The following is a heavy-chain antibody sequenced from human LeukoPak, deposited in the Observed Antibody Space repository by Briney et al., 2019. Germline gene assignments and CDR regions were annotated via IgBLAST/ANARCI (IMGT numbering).Heavy chain of an antibody. Sequence: LSLTCTVSGGSISSGDYYWSWIRQAPGKGLEWVSSISSSSSYIYYADSVKGRFTISRDNAKNSLYLQMNSLRAEDTAVYYCARVDYDNSGYSDYWGQGTLVTVSS. D-gene: IGHD3-22*01. CDR3: ARVDYDNSGYSDY. J-gene: IGHJ4*02. CDR2: ISSSSSYI. CDR1: GGSISSGDYY. V-gene: IGHV3-11*06.